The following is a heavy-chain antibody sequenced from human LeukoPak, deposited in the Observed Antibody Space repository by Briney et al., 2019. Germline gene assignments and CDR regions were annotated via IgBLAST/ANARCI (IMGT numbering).Heavy chain of an antibody. D-gene: IGHD5-12*01. V-gene: IGHV4-34*01. CDR3: ACEPIIRGYSGYDKPVLSDY. CDR1: GGSFSGYY. J-gene: IGHJ4*02. CDR2: INHSGST. Sequence: HSETLSLTCAVYGGSFSGYYWSWIRQPPGKGLEWIGEINHSGSTNYNPSLKSRVTISVDTSKNQFSLKLSSVTAADTAVYYCACEPIIRGYSGYDKPVLSDYWGQGTLVTVSS.